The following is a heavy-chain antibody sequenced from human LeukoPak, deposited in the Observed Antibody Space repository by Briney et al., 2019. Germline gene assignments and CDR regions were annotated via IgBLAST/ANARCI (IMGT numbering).Heavy chain of an antibody. V-gene: IGHV1-2*02. J-gene: IGHJ6*03. CDR3: ARVAPLNCSGGSCYSGYYYYYMDV. CDR2: INPNSGGT. CDR1: GYTFTRYY. Sequence: ASVKVSCKASGYTFTRYYMHGVRQAPGQGLEWMGWINPNSGGTNYAQKFQGRVTMTRDTSISTAYMELSRLRSDDTAVYYCARVAPLNCSGGSCYSGYYYYYMDVWGKGATVTVSS. D-gene: IGHD2-15*01.